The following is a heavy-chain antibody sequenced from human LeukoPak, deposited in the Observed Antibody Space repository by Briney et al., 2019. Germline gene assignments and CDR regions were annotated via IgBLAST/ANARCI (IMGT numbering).Heavy chain of an antibody. CDR3: ARDQVYNSAQGVVDY. Sequence: ASVKVSCKAPGYTFTGYYMHWVRQAPGQGLEWMGWINPNSGGTNYAQKFQGRVTMTRDTSISTAYMELSRLRSDDTAVYYCARDQVYNSAQGVVDYWGQGTLVTVSS. CDR1: GYTFTGYY. V-gene: IGHV1-2*02. CDR2: INPNSGGT. D-gene: IGHD6-19*01. J-gene: IGHJ4*02.